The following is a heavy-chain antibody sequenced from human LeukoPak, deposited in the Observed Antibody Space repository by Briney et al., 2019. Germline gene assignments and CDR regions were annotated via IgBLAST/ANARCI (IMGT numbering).Heavy chain of an antibody. CDR2: IYPGDSDT. V-gene: IGHV5-51*01. CDR3: AKNVDTAMAPGFDI. J-gene: IGHJ3*02. Sequence: GASLQISCKGSGYSFSSYWIGWVRQMPGKGLEWMGIIYPGDSDTRYSPSFQGQVTISADKSISTAYLQWSSLKASDTAMYYCAKNVDTAMAPGFDIWGQGTMVTVSS. D-gene: IGHD5-18*01. CDR1: GYSFSSYW.